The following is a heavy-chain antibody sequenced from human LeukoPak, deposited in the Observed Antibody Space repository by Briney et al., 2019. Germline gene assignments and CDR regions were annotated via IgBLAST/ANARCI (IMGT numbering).Heavy chain of an antibody. V-gene: IGHV4-39*01. J-gene: IGHJ4*02. Sequence: SETLSLTCTVSGGSISSTSSYWGWIRQPPGKGLEWIGSIYYSGSTYYNPSLKSRVAISVDTSKKQFSLKLSSVTAADTAGYYCARQVSYYGSGSYVDYWGQGSLVTVSS. CDR3: ARQVSYYGSGSYVDY. CDR1: GGSISSTSSY. D-gene: IGHD3-10*01. CDR2: IYYSGST.